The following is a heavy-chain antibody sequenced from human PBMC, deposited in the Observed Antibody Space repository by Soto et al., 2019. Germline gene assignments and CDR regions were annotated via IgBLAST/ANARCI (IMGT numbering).Heavy chain of an antibody. J-gene: IGHJ4*02. CDR3: ARAPRYFDWLLDY. Sequence: SETLSLTCPVSGCSISSYYWSWIRQPPGKGLEWIGYIYYSGSTNYNPSLKSRVTISVDTSKNQFSLKLSSVTAADTAVYYCARAPRYFDWLLDYWGQGTLVTVSS. CDR1: GCSISSYY. D-gene: IGHD3-9*01. CDR2: IYYSGST. V-gene: IGHV4-59*01.